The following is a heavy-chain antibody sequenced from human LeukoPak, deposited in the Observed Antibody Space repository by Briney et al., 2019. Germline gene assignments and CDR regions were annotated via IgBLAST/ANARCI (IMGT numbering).Heavy chain of an antibody. Sequence: PGGSLRLSCAASGFTFSSYAMSWVRQAPGKGLEWVSAISGSGGSTYYADSVKGRFTISRDNSKNTLYLQMNSLRAEDTAVYYCAKDQEAVDGQTPFDYWGQGTLVTVSS. V-gene: IGHV3-23*01. J-gene: IGHJ4*02. D-gene: IGHD6-19*01. CDR3: AKDQEAVDGQTPFDY. CDR2: ISGSGGST. CDR1: GFTFSSYA.